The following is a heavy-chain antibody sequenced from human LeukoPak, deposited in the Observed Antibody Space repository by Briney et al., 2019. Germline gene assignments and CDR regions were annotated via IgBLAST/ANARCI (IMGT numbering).Heavy chain of an antibody. CDR2: ISPSGGST. J-gene: IGHJ5*02. CDR1: GYTFTSNY. Sequence: EASVKVSCKAFGYTFTSNYMHWVRQAPGQGPEWMGVISPSGGSTTYAQKFQGRVTLTRDMSTSTDYLELSSLRSEDTAVYYCARDNSVREEAWWFNPWGQGTLVTVFS. D-gene: IGHD3-10*01. V-gene: IGHV1-46*01. CDR3: ARDNSVREEAWWFNP.